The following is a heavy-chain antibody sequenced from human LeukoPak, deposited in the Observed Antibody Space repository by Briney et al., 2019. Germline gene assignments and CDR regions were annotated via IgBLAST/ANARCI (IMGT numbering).Heavy chain of an antibody. V-gene: IGHV1-8*01. CDR3: ARQTGTNALDI. CDR1: GYIFTSYD. CDR2: MKPNSGNT. D-gene: IGHD1-14*01. Sequence: ASVKVSCKASGYIFTSYDINWVRQATGQGPEWMGWMKPNSGNTDYAQKFQGRVTMTRDTSISTAYMELSSLRSEDTAVYYCARQTGTNALDIWGQGTIVTVSS. J-gene: IGHJ3*02.